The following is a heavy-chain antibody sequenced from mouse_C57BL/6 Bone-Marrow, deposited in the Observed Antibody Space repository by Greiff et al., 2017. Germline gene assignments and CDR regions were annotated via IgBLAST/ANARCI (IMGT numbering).Heavy chain of an antibody. J-gene: IGHJ1*03. CDR2: ISNLAYSI. CDR3: ARQVHYYGSSYDWYFDV. V-gene: IGHV5-15*01. Sequence: EVQLVESGGGLVQPGGSLKLSCAASGFTFSDYGMAWVRQAPRKGPEWVAFISNLAYSIYYADTVTGRFTISRENAKNTLYLEMSSLRSEDTAMYYCARQVHYYGSSYDWYFDVWGTGTTVTVSS. D-gene: IGHD1-1*01. CDR1: GFTFSDYG.